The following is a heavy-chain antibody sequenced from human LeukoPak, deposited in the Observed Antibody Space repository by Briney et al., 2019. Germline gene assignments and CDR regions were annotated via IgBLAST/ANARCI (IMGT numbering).Heavy chain of an antibody. Sequence: ASVKDSCKASGYTFTSYDINWVRQATGQGLEWMGWMNPNSGNTGYAQKFQGRVTITRNTSISTAYMELSSLRSEDTAVYYCARGRPAIIAARRGRWFDPWGQGTLVTVSS. CDR2: MNPNSGNT. J-gene: IGHJ5*02. CDR1: GYTFTSYD. CDR3: ARGRPAIIAARRGRWFDP. V-gene: IGHV1-8*03. D-gene: IGHD6-6*01.